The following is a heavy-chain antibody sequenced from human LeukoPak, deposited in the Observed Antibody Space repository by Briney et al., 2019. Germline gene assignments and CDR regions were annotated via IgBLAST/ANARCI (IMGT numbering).Heavy chain of an antibody. Sequence: GGSLRLSCVASGFTFSSYAMTWVRQAPGKGLEWVSAISGSGGNTYYADSVKGRFTNSRDNSMNTLYLQMNSLRAEDTALYYCAKALGAAAWNFDYWGQGTLVTVSS. D-gene: IGHD6-13*01. J-gene: IGHJ4*02. CDR2: ISGSGGNT. CDR3: AKALGAAAWNFDY. CDR1: GFTFSSYA. V-gene: IGHV3-23*01.